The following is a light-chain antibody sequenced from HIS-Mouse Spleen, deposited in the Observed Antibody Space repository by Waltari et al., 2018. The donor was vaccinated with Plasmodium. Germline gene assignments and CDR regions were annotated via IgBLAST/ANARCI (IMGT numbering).Light chain of an antibody. Sequence: EIVMTQSPATLSVSPGERATLSCRASQSVSSNLACYQQKPGQAPRLLIYGASTRATGIPARFIGSGSGTEFTLTISSLQSEDFAVYYCQQYNNWSFTFGPGTKVDIK. J-gene: IGKJ3*01. V-gene: IGKV3-15*01. CDR1: QSVSSN. CDR3: QQYNNWSFT. CDR2: GAS.